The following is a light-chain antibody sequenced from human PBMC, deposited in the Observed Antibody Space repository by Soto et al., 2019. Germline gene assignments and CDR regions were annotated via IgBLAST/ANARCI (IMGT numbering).Light chain of an antibody. V-gene: IGKV3-15*01. Sequence: EIVMTQSPATLSVSPGERATLSCRASQSVSSNLAWYQHKPGQAPRLLIYGASTRATGIPARFSGSGSWTEFTLTISSLQSEDVAVYYCQQYNNWPPFTFGQGTKLEIK. CDR2: GAS. CDR1: QSVSSN. CDR3: QQYNNWPPFT. J-gene: IGKJ2*01.